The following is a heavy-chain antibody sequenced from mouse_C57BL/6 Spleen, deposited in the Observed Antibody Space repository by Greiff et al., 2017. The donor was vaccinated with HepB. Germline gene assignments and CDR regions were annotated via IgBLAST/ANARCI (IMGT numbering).Heavy chain of an antibody. CDR2: IYPGDGDT. CDR3: ARGDVGYPFAY. D-gene: IGHD2-3*01. CDR1: GYAFSSYW. V-gene: IGHV1-80*01. J-gene: IGHJ3*01. Sequence: LVESGAELVKPGASVKISCKASGYAFSSYWMNWVKQRPGKGLEWIGQIYPGDGDTNYNGKFKGKATLTADKSSSTAYMQLSSLTSEDSAVYFCARGDVGYPFAYWGQGTLVTVSA.